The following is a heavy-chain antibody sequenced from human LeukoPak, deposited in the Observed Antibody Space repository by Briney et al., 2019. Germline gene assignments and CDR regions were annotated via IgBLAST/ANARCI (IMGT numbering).Heavy chain of an antibody. CDR2: LTGNGGST. D-gene: IGHD3-10*01. Sequence: GGSLRLSCAASGFTFSDYSMNWVRQAPGKGLEWVSVLTGNGGSTYYADFVKGRFTISRDNSKNTLSLQMNSLRAEDTAIYYCAKDAVAPGSGGDYFDYWGQGTLVTVSS. CDR1: GFTFSDYS. CDR3: AKDAVAPGSGGDYFDY. J-gene: IGHJ4*02. V-gene: IGHV3-23*01.